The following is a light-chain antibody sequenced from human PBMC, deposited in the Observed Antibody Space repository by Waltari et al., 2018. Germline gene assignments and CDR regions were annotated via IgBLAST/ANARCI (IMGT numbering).Light chain of an antibody. CDR1: SSDAGGYNY. CDR3: SSYAGSNNLV. J-gene: IGLJ2*01. CDR2: EVT. V-gene: IGLV2-8*01. Sequence: QSALTQPPSASGSPGQSVTISCTGTSSDAGGYNYPSWYQQHPGKAPKLMIYEVTTRPSGVPDRFSGSKSGNTASLTVSGLQAEDEADYYCSSYAGSNNLVFGGGTKLTVL.